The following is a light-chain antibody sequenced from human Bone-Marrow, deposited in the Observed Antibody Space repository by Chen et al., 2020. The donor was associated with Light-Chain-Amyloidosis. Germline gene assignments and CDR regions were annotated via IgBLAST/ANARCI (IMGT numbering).Light chain of an antibody. CDR1: DLPTKY. V-gene: IGLV3-25*03. Sequence: SYELTHPPSVSVSPGQTARITCSGDDLPTKYAYWYQQKPGQAPVVVIHRDTERPSGISERFSGSSSGKTATLTISGVQAEDEADYHCQSADSSGTYEVIFGGGTKLTVL. CDR2: RDT. CDR3: QSADSSGTYEVI. J-gene: IGLJ2*01.